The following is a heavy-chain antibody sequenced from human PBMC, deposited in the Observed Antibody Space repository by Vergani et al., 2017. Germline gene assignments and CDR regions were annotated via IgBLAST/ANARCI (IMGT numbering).Heavy chain of an antibody. Sequence: EVQLLQSGGGVIQPGGSVRLSCAASGFTFSSYSMNWVRQAPGKGLEWVSSISSSSSYIHYSDSLKGRFTISRDNAKSSLYLQMNSLRAEDTGVYYCARLPRGPWNFDLWGRGTLITVSS. J-gene: IGHJ2*01. CDR1: GFTFSSYS. CDR3: ARLPRGPWNFDL. CDR2: ISSSSSYI. V-gene: IGHV3-21*01.